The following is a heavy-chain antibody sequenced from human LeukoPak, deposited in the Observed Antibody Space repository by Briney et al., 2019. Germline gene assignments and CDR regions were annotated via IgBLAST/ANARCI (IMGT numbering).Heavy chain of an antibody. Sequence: SETLSLTCTVSGGSISSYYWSWIRQPPGKGLEWIGYLYYSGSTNYNPSLKSRVTISVDTSKNQFSLKLSSVTAADTAVYYCARSFYSSGWYLFDYWGQGTLVTVSS. CDR2: LYYSGST. J-gene: IGHJ4*02. V-gene: IGHV4-59*01. CDR1: GGSISSYY. CDR3: ARSFYSSGWYLFDY. D-gene: IGHD6-19*01.